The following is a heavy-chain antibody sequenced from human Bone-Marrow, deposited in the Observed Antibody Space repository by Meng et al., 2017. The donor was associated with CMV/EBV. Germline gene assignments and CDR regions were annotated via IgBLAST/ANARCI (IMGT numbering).Heavy chain of an antibody. D-gene: IGHD2-2*01. CDR1: GGSISSSSYY. CDR3: ARDLVGFDY. CDR2: IYYSGST. Sequence: WGSLRLSCTVSGGSISSSSYYWGWIRQPPGKGLEWIGSIYYSGSTYYNPSLKSRVTISVDTSKNQFSLKLSSVTAADTAVYYCARDLVGFDYWGQGTLVTVSS. J-gene: IGHJ4*02. V-gene: IGHV4-39*07.